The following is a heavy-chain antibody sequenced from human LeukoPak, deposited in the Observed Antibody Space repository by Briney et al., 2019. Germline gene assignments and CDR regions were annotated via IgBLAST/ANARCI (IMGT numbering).Heavy chain of an antibody. V-gene: IGHV3-30*18. J-gene: IGHJ4*02. CDR1: GFTFSSYA. Sequence: GGSLRLSCAASGFTFSSYAMYWVRQAPGKGLEWVALISYDGSYQYSADSVRGRFTISRDNSKNTLYLQMNSLRVDDTALYYCAKGGSSWSYYFDYWGQGTLVTVSS. CDR2: ISYDGSYQ. D-gene: IGHD6-13*01. CDR3: AKGGSSWSYYFDY.